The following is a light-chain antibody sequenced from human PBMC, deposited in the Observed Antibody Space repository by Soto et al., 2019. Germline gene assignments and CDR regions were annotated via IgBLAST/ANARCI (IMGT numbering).Light chain of an antibody. CDR1: QSISGY. Sequence: DIQVTQSPSSLSASVGDRVTISCRASQSISGYLNWYQQKPGKAPKLLIFDASSLQSGVPSRFSGRGSGSEYTLTISSLQPEDFATYFCQHSYSNFPITFDQGTRLEIK. V-gene: IGKV1-39*01. J-gene: IGKJ5*01. CDR2: DAS. CDR3: QHSYSNFPIT.